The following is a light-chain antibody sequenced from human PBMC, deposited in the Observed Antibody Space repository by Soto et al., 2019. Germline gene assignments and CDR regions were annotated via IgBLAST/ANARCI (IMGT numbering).Light chain of an antibody. CDR3: QQYNSYTWT. V-gene: IGKV1-5*01. J-gene: IGKJ1*01. Sequence: DIQMTQYPSTLSASVGDRVTITCRASQSISSWLAWNQQKPGKAPKLLIYDAFSLESGVPSRFSGSGSGTEFTLTISSLQPDDFATYYCQQYNSYTWTFGQGTKVEIK. CDR2: DAF. CDR1: QSISSW.